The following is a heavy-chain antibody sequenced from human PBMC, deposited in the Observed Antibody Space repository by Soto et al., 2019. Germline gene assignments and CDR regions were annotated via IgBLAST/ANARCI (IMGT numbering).Heavy chain of an antibody. D-gene: IGHD5-12*01. V-gene: IGHV4-59*01. Sequence: SETLSLTCTVSGGSISSYYWSWIRQPPGKGLEWIGYIYYSGSTNYNPSLKSRVTISVDTSKNQFSLKLSSVTAADTAVYYCARGVVATTFDYWGQGTLITVSS. CDR1: GGSISSYY. J-gene: IGHJ4*02. CDR2: IYYSGST. CDR3: ARGVVATTFDY.